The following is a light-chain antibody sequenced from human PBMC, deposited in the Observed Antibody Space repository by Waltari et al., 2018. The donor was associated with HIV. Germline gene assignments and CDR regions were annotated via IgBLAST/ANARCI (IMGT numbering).Light chain of an antibody. CDR3: QVWDSSTVV. V-gene: IGLV3-9*01. CDR2: RDS. J-gene: IGLJ2*01. Sequence: SYELTQPPSVSVALGQPARITCGGANVGSNTGRWYQQKPGQAPVVPVLVIYRDSNRPSGIPERFSGSNSGNTATLTISRAQAGDEADYYCQVWDSSTVVFGGGTKLTVL. CDR1: NVGSNT.